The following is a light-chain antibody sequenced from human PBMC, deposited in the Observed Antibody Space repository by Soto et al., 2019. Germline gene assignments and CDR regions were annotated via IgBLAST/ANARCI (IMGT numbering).Light chain of an antibody. CDR1: QSVSSSY. CDR3: QQYGSSPIT. V-gene: IGKV3-20*01. CDR2: GAS. J-gene: IGKJ5*01. Sequence: EMVLTQSPGTLSLSPGERATLSCRASQSVSSSYFSWYQQKPGQAPRLRIYGASSRATGIPDRFSGSGSGTDFTLTISRLEPEDFAVDSCQQYGSSPITFGQGTRLEIK.